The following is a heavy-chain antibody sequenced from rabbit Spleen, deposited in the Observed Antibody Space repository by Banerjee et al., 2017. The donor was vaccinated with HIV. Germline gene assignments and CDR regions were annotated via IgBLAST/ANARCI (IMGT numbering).Heavy chain of an antibody. Sequence: QEQLEESGGDLVKPDGSLTLTCTASGFSFSSGYWISWVRQAPGKGLEWIACIDAGSGNTYYASWAKGRFTISKTSSTTVTLQMTSLTAADTATYFCARNYGSSAYYFGLWGQGTLVTVS. CDR2: IDAGSGNT. CDR3: ARNYGSSAYYFGL. D-gene: IGHD1-1*01. J-gene: IGHJ4*01. CDR1: GFSFSSGYW. V-gene: IGHV1S45*01.